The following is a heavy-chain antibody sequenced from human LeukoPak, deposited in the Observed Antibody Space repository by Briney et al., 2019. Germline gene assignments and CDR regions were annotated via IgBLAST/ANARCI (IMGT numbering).Heavy chain of an antibody. V-gene: IGHV3-30*18. CDR1: GFTFSSDG. CDR2: ISYDGSNK. J-gene: IGHJ1*01. D-gene: IGHD6-19*01. CDR3: AKDQFSSGFEYFQH. Sequence: GGSLRLSCAASGFTFSSDGMHWVRQAPGKGLEWVAVISYDGSNKYYADSVKGRFTISRDNSKNTLYLQMNSLRPEDTAVYYSAKDQFSSGFEYFQHWGQGTLVTVSS.